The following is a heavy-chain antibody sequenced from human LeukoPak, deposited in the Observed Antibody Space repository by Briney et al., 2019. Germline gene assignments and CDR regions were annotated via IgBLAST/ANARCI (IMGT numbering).Heavy chain of an antibody. CDR2: ISGSGGST. Sequence: GGSLRLSCAASGFTFSSYAMSWVRQAPGKGLEWVSAISGSGGSTYYADSVKGRFTISRDNPKNTLYLQMNSLRAEDTAVYYCAKDLGIQQLVFPFDYWGQGTLVTVSS. CDR3: AKDLGIQQLVFPFDY. J-gene: IGHJ4*02. CDR1: GFTFSSYA. V-gene: IGHV3-23*01. D-gene: IGHD6-13*01.